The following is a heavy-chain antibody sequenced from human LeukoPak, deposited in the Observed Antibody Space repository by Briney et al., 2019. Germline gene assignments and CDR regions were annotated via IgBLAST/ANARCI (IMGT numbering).Heavy chain of an antibody. J-gene: IGHJ4*02. D-gene: IGHD5-24*01. CDR3: ATTSSRDGYNYPQGFDY. V-gene: IGHV1-69*05. CDR1: GFTFTAYG. CDR2: IIPIFGTA. Sequence: ASVKVSCKASGFTFTAYGINWMRQAPGQGLEWMGGIIPIFGTANYAQKFQGRVTITTDESTSTAYMELSSLRSEDTAVYYCATTSSRDGYNYPQGFDYWGQGTLVTVSS.